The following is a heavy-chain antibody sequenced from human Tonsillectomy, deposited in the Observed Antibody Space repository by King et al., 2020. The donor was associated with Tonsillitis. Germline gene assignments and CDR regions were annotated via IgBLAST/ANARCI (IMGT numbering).Heavy chain of an antibody. CDR2: ISSSSTYI. J-gene: IGHJ6*02. Sequence: VQLVESGGGLVKPGGSLRLSCAASGFTFSSYTINWVRQAPGKGLEWVSSISSSSTYIYYADSVKGRFTISRDNAKNSLYLQMNSLRAEDTAVYYCARDLKIAAAGNPYYYNYGMDVWGQGTTVTVSS. CDR1: GFTFSSYT. V-gene: IGHV3-21*01. D-gene: IGHD6-13*01. CDR3: ARDLKIAAAGNPYYYNYGMDV.